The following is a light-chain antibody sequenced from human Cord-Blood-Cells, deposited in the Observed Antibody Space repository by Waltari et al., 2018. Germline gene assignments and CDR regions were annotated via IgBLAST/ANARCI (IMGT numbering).Light chain of an antibody. J-gene: IGKJ4*02. Sequence: IQIAQSPSSLSASVGDRVTITCRASQSNSSYLNWYQQKPGRAPKLLIYAASSFQSGRTSRFSGSGSGTDFTLTISSLQPEDLGTYYWHPSYSTPCTCSGGTKVKIK. V-gene: IGKV1-39*01. CDR2: AAS. CDR3: HPSYSTPCT. CDR1: QSNSSY.